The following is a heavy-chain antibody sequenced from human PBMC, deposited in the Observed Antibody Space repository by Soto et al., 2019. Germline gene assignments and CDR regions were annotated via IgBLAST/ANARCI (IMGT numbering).Heavy chain of an antibody. J-gene: IGHJ5*02. CDR2: MNPNSGNT. Sequence: QVQLVQSGAEVKKPGASVKVSCKASGYTFTSYDINWVRQATGQGLEWMGWMNPNSGNTGYAQKFQGRVTMTRNTSISTAYMQLSSLRSEDTAVYFCAIDRSAAGTGWFDPWGQGTLVTVSS. CDR3: AIDRSAAGTGWFDP. V-gene: IGHV1-8*01. D-gene: IGHD6-13*01. CDR1: GYTFTSYD.